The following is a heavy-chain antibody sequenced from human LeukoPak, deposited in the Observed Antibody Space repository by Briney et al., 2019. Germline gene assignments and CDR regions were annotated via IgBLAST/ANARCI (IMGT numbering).Heavy chain of an antibody. Sequence: PGGSLRLSCAASGFTFSSYGMHWVRQAPGKGLEWVAFIRYDGSNKYYADSVKGRFTISRDNSKNTLYLQMNSLRAEDTAVYYCAKDTNYYEHAFDIWGQGTMVTVSS. D-gene: IGHD4/OR15-4a*01. V-gene: IGHV3-30*02. CDR3: AKDTNYYEHAFDI. CDR1: GFTFSSYG. CDR2: IRYDGSNK. J-gene: IGHJ3*02.